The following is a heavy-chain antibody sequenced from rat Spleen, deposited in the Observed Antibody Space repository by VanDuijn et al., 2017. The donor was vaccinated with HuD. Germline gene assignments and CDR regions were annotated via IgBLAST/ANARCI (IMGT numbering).Heavy chain of an antibody. Sequence: EVQLVESGGGLVQPGRSLKLSCTASGFIFSNFGIPWIRQAPTKGLEWVASISPKGGSTHYRDSAKGRFTISRDSAKSTLYLQMDSLRSEDTATYYCATAGSRVSRFAYWGQGVMVTVSS. CDR3: ATAGSRVSRFAY. D-gene: IGHD1-4*01. V-gene: IGHV5-19*01. CDR2: ISPKGGST. CDR1: GFIFSNFG. J-gene: IGHJ2*01.